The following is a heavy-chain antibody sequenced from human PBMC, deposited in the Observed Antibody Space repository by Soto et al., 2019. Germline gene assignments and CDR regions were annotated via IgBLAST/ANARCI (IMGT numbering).Heavy chain of an antibody. CDR1: GYTFTSYY. CDR2: INPSGGST. D-gene: IGHD2-2*01. Sequence: ASVKVSCKASGYTFTSYYMHWVRQAPGQGLEWMGIINPSGGSTSYARKFQGRVTMTRDTSTSTVYMELSSLRSEDTAVYYCAKKFVVVLAVMMRGVIYYYYMDVWGKGTTVTVSS. CDR3: AKKFVVVLAVMMRGVIYYYYMDV. V-gene: IGHV1-46*03. J-gene: IGHJ6*03.